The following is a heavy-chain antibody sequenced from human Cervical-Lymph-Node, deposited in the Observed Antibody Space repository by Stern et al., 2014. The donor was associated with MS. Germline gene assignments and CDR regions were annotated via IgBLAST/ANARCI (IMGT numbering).Heavy chain of an antibody. Sequence: QVQLQQWGAGLLKPSETLSLTCAVYGGSFSGYYWSWIRQPPGKGLEWIGEITHSGSTNYNPSLKSRVTISVDTSKNQFSLKLSSVTAADTAVYYCARGGVVRGAQDYWGQGTLVTVSS. CDR3: ARGGVVRGAQDY. J-gene: IGHJ4*02. V-gene: IGHV4-34*01. CDR2: ITHSGST. CDR1: GGSFSGYY. D-gene: IGHD3-10*01.